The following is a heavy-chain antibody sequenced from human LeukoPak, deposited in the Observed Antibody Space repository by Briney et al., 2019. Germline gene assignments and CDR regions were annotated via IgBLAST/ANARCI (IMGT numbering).Heavy chain of an antibody. Sequence: SETLSLTCTVSGGSLSGYYWSWIRQPPGKGLEWIGYIYYSGSTSYNPSLKSRVTISVDTSKNQFSLKLSSVTAADTAVYYCARHERDASLDHALDIWGQGTGVTVSS. V-gene: IGHV4-59*08. CDR1: GGSLSGYY. J-gene: IGHJ3*02. D-gene: IGHD5-24*01. CDR3: ARHERDASLDHALDI. CDR2: IYYSGST.